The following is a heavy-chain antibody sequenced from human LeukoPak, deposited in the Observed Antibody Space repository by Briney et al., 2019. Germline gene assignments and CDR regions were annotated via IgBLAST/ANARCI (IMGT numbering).Heavy chain of an antibody. Sequence: GGSLRLSCAASGFIFSSYAMNWVRQAPGKGLEWVSYISSSSSTIYYADSVKGRFTISRDNAKNSLYLQMNSLRAEDTAVYYCARDGSSRPLDYWGQGTLVTVSS. CDR1: GFIFSSYA. CDR3: ARDGSSRPLDY. D-gene: IGHD2-15*01. CDR2: ISSSSSTI. J-gene: IGHJ4*02. V-gene: IGHV3-48*01.